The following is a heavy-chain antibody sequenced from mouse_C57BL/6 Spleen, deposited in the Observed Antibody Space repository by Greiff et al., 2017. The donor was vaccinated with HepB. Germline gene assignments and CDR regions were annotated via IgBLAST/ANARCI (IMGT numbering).Heavy chain of an antibody. CDR1: GFTFSSYT. CDR3: ARRPMADWYFDV. D-gene: IGHD3-3*01. J-gene: IGHJ1*03. Sequence: EVNLVESGGGLVKPGGSLKLSCAASGFTFSSYTMSWVRQTPEKRLEWVATISGGGGNTYYPDSVKGRFTISRDNAKNTLYLQMSSLRSEDTALYYCARRPMADWYFDVWGTGTTVTVSS. CDR2: ISGGGGNT. V-gene: IGHV5-9*01.